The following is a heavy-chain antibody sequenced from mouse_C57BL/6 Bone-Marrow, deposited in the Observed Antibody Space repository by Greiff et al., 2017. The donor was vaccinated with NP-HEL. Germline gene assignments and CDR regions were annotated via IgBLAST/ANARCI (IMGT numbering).Heavy chain of an antibody. CDR3: SRCDDYDGY. V-gene: IGHV1-81*01. D-gene: IGHD2-4*01. CDR2: IYPSSGNT. CDR1: GYTFTSYG. Sequence: QVQLQQSGAELARPGASVKLSCKASGYTFTSYGISWVKQRTGQGLEWIGEIYPSSGNTYYNEKFKGKATLTADKSSSTAYMALRSLTSEDSAVSVFSRCDDYDGYWGQGTLVTVSA. J-gene: IGHJ3*01.